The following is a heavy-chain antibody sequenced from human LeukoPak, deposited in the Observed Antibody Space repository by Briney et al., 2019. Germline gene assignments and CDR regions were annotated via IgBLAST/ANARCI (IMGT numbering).Heavy chain of an antibody. CDR2: ISSSSNTI. CDR1: GFTFSSYS. CDR3: AKDPNDVRWLATSIDY. D-gene: IGHD6-19*01. J-gene: IGHJ4*02. Sequence: GSLRLSCAASGFTFSSYSMNWVRQAPGKGLEWVSYISSSSNTIYYADSVKGRFTISRDNAKNSLYLQMNSLRAEDTAVYYCAKDPNDVRWLATSIDYWGQGTLVTVSS. V-gene: IGHV3-48*04.